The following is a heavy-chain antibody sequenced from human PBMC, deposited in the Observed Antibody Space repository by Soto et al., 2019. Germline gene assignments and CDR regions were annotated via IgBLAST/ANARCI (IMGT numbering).Heavy chain of an antibody. CDR3: ARRPIGVTGTTTDY. D-gene: IGHD1-7*01. V-gene: IGHV3-11*01. J-gene: IGHJ4*02. CDR2: ISSSGSTI. Sequence: GGSLRLSCAASGLTFSDYYMSWIRPAPGKGLEWVSYISSSGSTIYYADSVKGRFTISRDNAKNSLYLQMNSLRAEDTAVYYCARRPIGVTGTTTDYWGQGTLVTVSS. CDR1: GLTFSDYY.